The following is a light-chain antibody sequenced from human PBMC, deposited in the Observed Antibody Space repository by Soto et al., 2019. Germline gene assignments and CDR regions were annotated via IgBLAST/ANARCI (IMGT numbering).Light chain of an antibody. V-gene: IGKV3-11*01. Sequence: EIVLTQSPATLSLSLGERAALSCRASQGGGRFLAGYQQKPGQAPRLLIYDASNRATGIPARFSGSGSESDFTLVVDILQPEDFAFYYCQQRIGWPLTFGGGTNVEIK. CDR2: DAS. CDR1: QGGGRF. J-gene: IGKJ4*01. CDR3: QQRIGWPLT.